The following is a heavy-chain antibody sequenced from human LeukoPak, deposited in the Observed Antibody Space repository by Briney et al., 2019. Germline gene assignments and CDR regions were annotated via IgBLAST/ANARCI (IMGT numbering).Heavy chain of an antibody. J-gene: IGHJ5*02. Sequence: PGGSLRLSCAASGFSFSTYWMSWVRQAPGKGLEWVANINQDGSEKHYVDPAKGRFTISRDNAKNSLYLQMNSLRAEDTAMYYCVCRYFDWLSRFDPWGQGTLVTVSS. D-gene: IGHD3-9*01. CDR3: VCRYFDWLSRFDP. V-gene: IGHV3-7*01. CDR1: GFSFSTYW. CDR2: INQDGSEK.